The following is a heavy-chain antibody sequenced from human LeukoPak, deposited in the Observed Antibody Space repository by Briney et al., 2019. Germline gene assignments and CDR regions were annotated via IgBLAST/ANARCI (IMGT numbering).Heavy chain of an antibody. J-gene: IGHJ4*02. CDR3: AKARLEYCSDGSCFSGLAY. CDR2: ISGSGGST. D-gene: IGHD2-15*01. Sequence: GGSLRLSCAASGFTFSSYAMSWVRQAPGKGLEWVSAISGSGGSTYYADSVKGRFTISRDNAKNSLYLQMNSLRAEDTAVYYCAKARLEYCSDGSCFSGLAYWGQGTLVTAS. V-gene: IGHV3-23*01. CDR1: GFTFSSYA.